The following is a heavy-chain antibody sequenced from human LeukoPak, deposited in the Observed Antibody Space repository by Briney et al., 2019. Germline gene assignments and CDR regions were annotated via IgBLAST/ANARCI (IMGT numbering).Heavy chain of an antibody. J-gene: IGHJ4*02. D-gene: IGHD5-18*01. Sequence: ASVKVSCKASGYTFTSYGISWVRQAPGQGLEWMGWISAYNGNTNYAQKLQGRVTVTTDTSTSTLYMVLSSLRSEDTAVYYCARVDTALGPDYWGQGTQVTVSS. V-gene: IGHV1-18*01. CDR3: ARVDTALGPDY. CDR1: GYTFTSYG. CDR2: ISAYNGNT.